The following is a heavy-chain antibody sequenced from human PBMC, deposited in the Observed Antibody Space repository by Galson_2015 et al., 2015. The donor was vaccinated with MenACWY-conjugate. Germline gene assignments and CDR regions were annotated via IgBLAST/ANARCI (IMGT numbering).Heavy chain of an antibody. D-gene: IGHD6-19*01. V-gene: IGHV3-30*02. CDR1: GFSFSSSA. J-gene: IGHJ4*02. CDR2: IRSDGSDK. Sequence: SLRLSCAASGFSFSSSAMHWVRQAPGKGLEWVTFIRSDGSDKFYADSVKGRFTISRDNSKNTLYLQMHTLRPEDTAVFYCAKDHGGWLLDYWGQGTLVTVSS. CDR3: AKDHGGWLLDY.